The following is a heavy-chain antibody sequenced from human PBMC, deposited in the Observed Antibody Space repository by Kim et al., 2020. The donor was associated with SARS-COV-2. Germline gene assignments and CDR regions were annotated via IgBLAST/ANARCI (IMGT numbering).Heavy chain of an antibody. Sequence: GGSLRLSCAASGFTFTTYGMNWVRQAPVKGLEWVSSITTGIGYSYYADSVKGRFTISRDNAKNSVFLQMNSLRGEDTAVYYCARGKFFDLWGRGTLVTVSS. J-gene: IGHJ2*01. V-gene: IGHV3-21*06. CDR3: ARGKFFDL. CDR1: GFTFTTYG. CDR2: ITTGIGYS.